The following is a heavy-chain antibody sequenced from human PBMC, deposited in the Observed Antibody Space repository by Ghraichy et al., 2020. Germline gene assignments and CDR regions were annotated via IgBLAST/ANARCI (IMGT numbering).Heavy chain of an antibody. Sequence: SETLSLTCTVSGDSIDLSTHYWGWVRQPPGKGLEWIGSIHYSGRTYYNPSLKSRVTVSGDTSKKQFSLQLSSVTAADTAIYYCASTSAAGTGGNLYFDHWGQGTLVTVSS. V-gene: IGHV4-39*01. CDR2: IHYSGRT. CDR3: ASTSAAGTGGNLYFDH. D-gene: IGHD6-13*01. J-gene: IGHJ4*02. CDR1: GDSIDLSTHY.